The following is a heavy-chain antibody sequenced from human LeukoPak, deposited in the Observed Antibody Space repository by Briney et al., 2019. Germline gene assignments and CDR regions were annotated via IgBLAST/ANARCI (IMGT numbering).Heavy chain of an antibody. D-gene: IGHD6-13*01. V-gene: IGHV4-38-2*02. Sequence: SETLSLTCTVSDYSMSNTYYWGWIRQPPGKGLEWIGEINHSGSTNYNPYLKSRVTISVDTSKNQFSLKLSSVTAADTAVYYCARGITGITATGSEWGQGTLVTVSS. CDR3: ARGITGITATGSE. J-gene: IGHJ4*02. CDR2: INHSGST. CDR1: DYSMSNTYY.